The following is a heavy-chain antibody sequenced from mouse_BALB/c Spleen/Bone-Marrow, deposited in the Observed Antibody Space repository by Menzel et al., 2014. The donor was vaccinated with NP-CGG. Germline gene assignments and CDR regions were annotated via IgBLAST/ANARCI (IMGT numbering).Heavy chain of an antibody. CDR1: GYTFTSYW. CDR2: IYPSDSYT. Sequence: QVQLQQSGAELVRPGASVKLSCKASGYTFTSYWINWVKQRPGQGLEWIGNIYPSDSYTNYNQKFKDKATLTVDKSSSTAYMQLSSPTSEDSAVYYCTRSCGSSYEYYFDYWGQGTTLTVSS. V-gene: IGHV1-69*02. CDR3: TRSCGSSYEYYFDY. D-gene: IGHD1-1*01. J-gene: IGHJ2*01.